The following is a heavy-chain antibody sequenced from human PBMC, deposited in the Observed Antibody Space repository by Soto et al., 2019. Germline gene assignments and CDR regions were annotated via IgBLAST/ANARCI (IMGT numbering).Heavy chain of an antibody. Sequence: GGSLRLSCAASGFTFSSYAMNWVRQAPGKGLEWVSTISDSGDNTYYADSVKGRFTISRDNSKNTLFLQMNSLRAEDTAIYYCAKGDYDYIWGNYRYIVDVFDIWGQGTMVTVSS. J-gene: IGHJ3*02. CDR1: GFTFSSYA. D-gene: IGHD3-16*02. CDR2: ISDSGDNT. CDR3: AKGDYDYIWGNYRYIVDVFDI. V-gene: IGHV3-23*01.